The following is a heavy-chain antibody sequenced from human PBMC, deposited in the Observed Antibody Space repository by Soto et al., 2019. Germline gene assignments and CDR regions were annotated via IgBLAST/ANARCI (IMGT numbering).Heavy chain of an antibody. D-gene: IGHD4-4*01. J-gene: IGHJ5*02. V-gene: IGHV1-69*13. CDR1: GGTFSSYA. Sequence: SVKVSCKASGGTFSSYAISWVRQAPGQGLEWMGGIIPIFGTANYAQKFQGRVTITADESTSTAYMELSSLRSEDTAVYYWARRDGYSLNWFDPWGQGTLVTVSS. CDR3: ARRDGYSLNWFDP. CDR2: IIPIFGTA.